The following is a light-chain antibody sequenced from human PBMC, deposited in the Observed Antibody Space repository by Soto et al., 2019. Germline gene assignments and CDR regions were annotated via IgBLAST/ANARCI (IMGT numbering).Light chain of an antibody. CDR1: QSLLHTNGYFY. J-gene: IGKJ2*01. CDR2: LAS. CDR3: LQALQTPPYT. V-gene: IGKV2-28*01. Sequence: DIVMTQSPLSLSVTPGEPASISCRSSQSLLHTNGYFYLDWYLQKPGQSPHLLIYLASNRASVFPARFSGSGSGTDFTLKISRVEAEYIGIYYCLQALQTPPYTFGQGTKLEIK.